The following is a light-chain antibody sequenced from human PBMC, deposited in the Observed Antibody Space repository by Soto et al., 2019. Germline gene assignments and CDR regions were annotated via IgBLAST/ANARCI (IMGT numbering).Light chain of an antibody. Sequence: QSALAQPASVSGSPGQSITISCTGTSSDVGGYNYVSWYQQHPGKAPKLMIYEVSNRPSGVSNRFSGSKSGNTASLTISGLQAEDDADYYCSSYTSSSGVFGTGTKVTVL. V-gene: IGLV2-14*01. CDR3: SSYTSSSGV. J-gene: IGLJ1*01. CDR2: EVS. CDR1: SSDVGGYNY.